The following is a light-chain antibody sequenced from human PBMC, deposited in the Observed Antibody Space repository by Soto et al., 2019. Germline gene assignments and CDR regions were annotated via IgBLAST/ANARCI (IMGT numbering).Light chain of an antibody. CDR1: QSVSSSY. CDR2: GAS. V-gene: IGKV3-20*01. Sequence: EIVLTQSPGTLSLSPGERATLSCRASQSVSSSYLAWYQQKPGQAPRLLIYGASSRATGIPDRFSGSGSGTGFTLTISRLEPEDFAVYYCQHYGSSPTWTFGQGTKVDIK. J-gene: IGKJ1*01. CDR3: QHYGSSPTWT.